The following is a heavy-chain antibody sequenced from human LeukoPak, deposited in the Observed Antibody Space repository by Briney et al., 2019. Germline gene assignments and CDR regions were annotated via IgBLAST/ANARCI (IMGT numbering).Heavy chain of an antibody. Sequence: PGGSLRLSRAASGFTFSSYAMSWVRQAPGKGLEWVSAISGSGGSTYYADSVKGRFTTSRDNSKNTLYLQMNSLRAEDTAVYYCAKGHYDFWSGYSDAFDIWGQGTMVTVSS. V-gene: IGHV3-23*01. J-gene: IGHJ3*02. D-gene: IGHD3-3*01. CDR1: GFTFSSYA. CDR2: ISGSGGST. CDR3: AKGHYDFWSGYSDAFDI.